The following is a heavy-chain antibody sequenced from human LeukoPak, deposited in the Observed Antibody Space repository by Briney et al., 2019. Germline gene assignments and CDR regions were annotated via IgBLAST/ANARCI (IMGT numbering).Heavy chain of an antibody. CDR3: TKAPEMATIWGAFDI. J-gene: IGHJ3*02. D-gene: IGHD5-24*01. Sequence: GGSLRLSCAASGFMFHDYGMHWVRQAPGKGLEWVTGISWNSGTIGYAGSVKGRFTISRDNAKNSLYLQMNSLRPEDTALYYCTKAPEMATIWGAFDIWGQGTMVTVSS. CDR2: ISWNSGTI. CDR1: GFMFHDYG. V-gene: IGHV3-9*01.